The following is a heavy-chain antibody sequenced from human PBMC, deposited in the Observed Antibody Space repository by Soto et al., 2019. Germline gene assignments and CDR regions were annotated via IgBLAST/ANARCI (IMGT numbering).Heavy chain of an antibody. Sequence: PGGSLRLSCAASGFSVTANSMSWVRQAPGKGLEWVSVMHSDVTTYYADSVKGRFIISRDNSKNTLYLQMSNLRGEDTARYFCERQLSGSWYNCFDTWGQGTLVTVSS. D-gene: IGHD1-26*01. V-gene: IGHV3-53*01. CDR1: GFSVTANS. CDR2: MHSDVTT. CDR3: ERQLSGSWYNCFDT. J-gene: IGHJ5*02.